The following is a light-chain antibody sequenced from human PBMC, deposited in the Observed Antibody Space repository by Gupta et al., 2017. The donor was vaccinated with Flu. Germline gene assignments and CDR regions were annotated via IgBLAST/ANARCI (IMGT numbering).Light chain of an antibody. J-gene: IGLJ7*01. V-gene: IGLV6-57*01. Sequence: FTLTQPPSVSASPLKTVTISCTRSSGSIASNYVQWYQQRPGSSPTTVIYEDNQRPSGVPDRFSGSIDSSSNSASLTISGLKTEDEADYYCQSYDSSILAVFGGGTQLTVL. CDR1: SGSIASNY. CDR2: EDN. CDR3: QSYDSSILAV.